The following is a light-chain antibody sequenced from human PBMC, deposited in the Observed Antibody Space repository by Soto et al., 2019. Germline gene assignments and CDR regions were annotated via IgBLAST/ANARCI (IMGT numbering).Light chain of an antibody. J-gene: IGLJ1*01. Sequence: QSALTQPASVSGSPGQSITISCTGTSSDVGGYNYLSWYQQHPGKAPKLMIYDVSNRPSGVSNRFSGSKSGNTASLTISGLQAEDEADYYCSSYTSSSTYGFGTGTKLTVL. CDR2: DVS. CDR1: SSDVGGYNY. CDR3: SSYTSSSTYG. V-gene: IGLV2-14*01.